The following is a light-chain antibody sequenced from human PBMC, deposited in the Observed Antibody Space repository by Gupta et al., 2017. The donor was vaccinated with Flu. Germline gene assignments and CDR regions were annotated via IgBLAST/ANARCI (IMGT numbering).Light chain of an antibody. CDR3: SSYTSTTTFYV. V-gene: IGLV2-14*01. CDR1: SSDVGNSDY. CDR2: DVS. Sequence: QSALTQPASVSGSPGQSITISCTGTSSDVGNSDYVSWYQQDSGKAPKLLIYDVSNRSSGVSSRFSGSKSGNTASLTISGLQAEDETDYYCSSYTSTTTFYVFGTGTKVTVL. J-gene: IGLJ1*01.